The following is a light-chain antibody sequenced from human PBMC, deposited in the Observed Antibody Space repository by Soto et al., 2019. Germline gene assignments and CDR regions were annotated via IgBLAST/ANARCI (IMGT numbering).Light chain of an antibody. CDR2: AAS. CDR3: QQSYSSPAT. CDR1: QIISNH. J-gene: IGKJ1*01. V-gene: IGKV1-39*01. Sequence: DIQMTHSPSSLSASVGDRVIITFRASQIISNHLNWYQQKPGKAPKLLIFAASSLQSGVPSRFSGSRSGPYFTLTIGSLQPEEFATYYCQQSYSSPATFGQGTKWIS.